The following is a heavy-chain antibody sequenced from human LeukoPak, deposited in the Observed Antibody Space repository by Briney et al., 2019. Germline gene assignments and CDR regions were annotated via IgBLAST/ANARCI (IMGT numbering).Heavy chain of an antibody. V-gene: IGHV4-59*02. J-gene: IGHJ4*02. CDR3: ARGSGWYAY. D-gene: IGHD6-19*01. CDR2: IYSSGST. CDR1: GVSVGTSS. Sequence: SETLSLTCTVSGVSVGTSSWSWVRQPSGMGLEWIGYIYSSGSTNYNPSLKSRVTISVDTSKNQFSLKLTSVTAADTAVYYCARGSGWYAYWGQGTLVTVPS.